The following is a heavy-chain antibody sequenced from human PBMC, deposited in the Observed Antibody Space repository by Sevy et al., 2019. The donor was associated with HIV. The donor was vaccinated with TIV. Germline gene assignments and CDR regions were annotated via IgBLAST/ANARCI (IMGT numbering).Heavy chain of an antibody. J-gene: IGHJ6*02. V-gene: IGHV5-51*01. D-gene: IGHD4-17*01. CDR1: GYNFISYW. CDR3: ARHHASYGVTGYYYYYGLDV. CDR2: IYPDHSDT. Sequence: GESLKISCKGSGYNFISYWIGWVRQMPWRGLEWMRIIYPDHSDTRYSPSFQGQVTISVDKSINTAYLQWSSLKASDTAMYYCARHHASYGVTGYYYYYGLDVWGQGTTVTVSS.